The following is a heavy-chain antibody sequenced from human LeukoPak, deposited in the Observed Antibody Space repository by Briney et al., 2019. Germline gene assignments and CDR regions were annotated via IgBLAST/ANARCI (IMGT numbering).Heavy chain of an antibody. CDR1: GYSFTNYW. J-gene: IGHJ4*02. CDR2: IYPGDSDT. V-gene: IGHV5-51*01. Sequence: GESLKISCKGSGYSFTNYWIGWVRQMPGKGLEWMGIIYPGDSDTRHSPSFQGQVTISADKSISTAYLQWSSLKASDTAMYYYATRYYYDSGSYSSFDYWGQGTLVTVSS. CDR3: ATRYYYDSGSYSSFDY. D-gene: IGHD3-10*01.